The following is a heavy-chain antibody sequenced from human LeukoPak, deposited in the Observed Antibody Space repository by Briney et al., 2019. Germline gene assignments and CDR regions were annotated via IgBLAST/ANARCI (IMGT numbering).Heavy chain of an antibody. J-gene: IGHJ4*02. D-gene: IGHD2-21*02. CDR1: GFTFNSYG. V-gene: IGHV3-33*06. CDR3: AKDATEFGDSHFDC. CDR2: IWNDGSHE. Sequence: GGPLRLSCEVSGFTFNSYGMHWVRQAPGKGLEWVAAIWNDGSHEYYADSEKGRFTISRDNFRNTVYLQMNSLRAEDTAVYYCAKDATEFGDSHFDCWGQGTLVTVSS.